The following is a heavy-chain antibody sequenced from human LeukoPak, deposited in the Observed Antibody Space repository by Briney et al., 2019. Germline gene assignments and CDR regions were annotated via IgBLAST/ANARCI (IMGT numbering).Heavy chain of an antibody. J-gene: IGHJ3*02. CDR1: GGFISSYY. CDR3: ARPMTTVTTGDAFDI. V-gene: IGHV4-59*01. D-gene: IGHD4-17*01. Sequence: SETLSLTCTVSGGFISSYYWSWIRQPPGKGLEWIGYIYYSGSTNYNPSLKSRVTISVDTSKNQFSLKLSSVTAADTAVYYCARPMTTVTTGDAFDIWGQGTMVTVSS. CDR2: IYYSGST.